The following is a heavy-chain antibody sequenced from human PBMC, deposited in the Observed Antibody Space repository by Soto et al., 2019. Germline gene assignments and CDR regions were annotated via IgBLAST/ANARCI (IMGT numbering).Heavy chain of an antibody. Sequence: EVQLVESGGGLVQPGGSLRLSCAVSGFRFSDYYMDWVRQAPGKGLEWVGRTRNKANSYTTEYGASAIGRFTISRDESKSSLYLQLSSLKTEDTAVYYCARVYTGSGTYHFDYWGQGTLVTVSS. CDR2: TRNKANSYTT. D-gene: IGHD2-2*02. CDR1: GFRFSDYY. CDR3: ARVYTGSGTYHFDY. J-gene: IGHJ4*02. V-gene: IGHV3-72*01.